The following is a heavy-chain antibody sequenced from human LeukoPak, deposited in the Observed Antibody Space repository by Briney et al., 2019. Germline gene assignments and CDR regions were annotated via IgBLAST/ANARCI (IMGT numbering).Heavy chain of an antibody. CDR3: ARGHDFWSGYPDY. CDR1: GFTFSSYD. Sequence: PGGSLRLSCAASGFTFSSYDMHWVRQATGEGLEWVSAIGTAADTYYSGSVKGRFTISRDNSKNTLYLQMNSLRAEDTAVYYCARGHDFWSGYPDYWGQGTLVTVSS. V-gene: IGHV3-13*01. D-gene: IGHD3-3*01. J-gene: IGHJ4*02. CDR2: IGTAADT.